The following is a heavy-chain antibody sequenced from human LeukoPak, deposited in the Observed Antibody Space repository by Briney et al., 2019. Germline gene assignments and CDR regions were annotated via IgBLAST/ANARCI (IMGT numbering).Heavy chain of an antibody. V-gene: IGHV3-30*03. CDR2: ISYDGSNK. CDR3: ARGRGVVISAFDI. CDR1: GFTFTNYW. Sequence: PGGSLRLSCAVSGFTFTNYWMSWARQSPGKGLEWVAVISYDGSNKYYADSAKGRFTISRDNSKNTLYLQMNSLRAEDTAVYYCARGRGVVISAFDIWGQGTMVTVSS. J-gene: IGHJ3*02. D-gene: IGHD3-22*01.